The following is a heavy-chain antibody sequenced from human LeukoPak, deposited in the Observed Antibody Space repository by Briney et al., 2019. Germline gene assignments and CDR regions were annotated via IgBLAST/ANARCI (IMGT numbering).Heavy chain of an antibody. CDR2: ISAYNGNT. Sequence: GASVKVSCKASGYTFTSYGISWVRQAPGQGLEWMGWISAYNGNTNYAQKLQGRVTMTTDTSTSTAYMELRSLRSDDTAVYYCARRGITMVRGVIITLDTWLDPWGQGTLVTVSS. CDR1: GYTFTSYG. J-gene: IGHJ5*02. CDR3: ARRGITMVRGVIITLDTWLDP. V-gene: IGHV1-18*01. D-gene: IGHD3-10*01.